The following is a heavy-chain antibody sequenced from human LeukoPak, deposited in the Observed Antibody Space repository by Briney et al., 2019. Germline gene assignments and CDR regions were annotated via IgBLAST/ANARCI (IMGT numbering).Heavy chain of an antibody. V-gene: IGHV4-59*08. Sequence: KSSETLSLTCTVSGGSISAYYWSWLRQPPEKGPEWIGNLYYSGSTDYNPSLKSRVTISVDTSKNQFSLKLSSVTAADTAVYYCARHGYYGSGNFDYWGQGTLVTVSS. D-gene: IGHD3-10*01. CDR1: GGSISAYY. CDR3: ARHGYYGSGNFDY. CDR2: LYYSGST. J-gene: IGHJ4*02.